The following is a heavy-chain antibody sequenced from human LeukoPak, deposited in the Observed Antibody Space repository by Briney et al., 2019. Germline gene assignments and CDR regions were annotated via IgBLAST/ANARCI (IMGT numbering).Heavy chain of an antibody. J-gene: IGHJ4*02. Sequence: PSETLSLTCTVSGGSISSGSYYWSWIRQPAGKGLEWIGRIYTSGSTNYNPSLKSRVTISVDTSKNQFSLKLSSVTAADTAVYYCARVFAGRAADWGQGTLVTVSS. V-gene: IGHV4-61*02. CDR1: GGSISSGSYY. D-gene: IGHD3-10*01. CDR3: ARVFAGRAAD. CDR2: IYTSGST.